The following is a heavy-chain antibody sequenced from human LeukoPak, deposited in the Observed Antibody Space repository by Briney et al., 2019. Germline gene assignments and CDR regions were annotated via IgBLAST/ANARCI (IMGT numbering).Heavy chain of an antibody. CDR3: AGSGSYWGLFDY. J-gene: IGHJ4*02. CDR2: IRSQGYGETR. Sequence: GGSLRLSCAASGFTFSEYTMSWFRQAPGKGLEWVGFIRSQGYGETRKYAASVTGRFTLSRDDSTRIAYLQMDSPKTEDTAVYYCAGSGSYWGLFDYWGQGTLVTVSS. CDR1: GFTFSEYT. V-gene: IGHV3-49*03. D-gene: IGHD1-26*01.